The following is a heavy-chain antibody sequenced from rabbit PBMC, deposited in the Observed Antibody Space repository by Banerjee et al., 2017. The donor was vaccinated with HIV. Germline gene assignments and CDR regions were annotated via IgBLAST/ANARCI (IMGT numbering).Heavy chain of an antibody. V-gene: IGHV1S45*01. D-gene: IGHD1-1*01. CDR3: ASPSSRDYDYAFKL. Sequence: QEQLEESGGDLVKPEGSLTLTCTASGFSFSSGYDMCWVRQAPGKGLEWIACIYTSSGSTWYASWAKGRFTISKTSSTTVTLQMTSLTAADTATYFCASPSSRDYDYAFKLWGPGTLVTVS. CDR1: GFSFSSGYD. J-gene: IGHJ4*01. CDR2: IYTSSGST.